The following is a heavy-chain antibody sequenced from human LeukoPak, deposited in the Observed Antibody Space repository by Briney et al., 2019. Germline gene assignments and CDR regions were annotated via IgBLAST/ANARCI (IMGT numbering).Heavy chain of an antibody. V-gene: IGHV1-2*02. CDR2: INPNSGGT. CDR3: ARHLPPYYDFWSRHYYYYMDV. D-gene: IGHD3-3*01. J-gene: IGHJ6*03. CDR1: GYTFTGYY. Sequence: ASVKVSCKASGYTFTGYYMHWVRQAPGQGLEWMGWINPNSGGTNYAQKFQGRVTMTRDTSISTAYMELRSLRSDDTAVYYCARHLPPYYDFWSRHYYYYMDVWGKGTTVTVSS.